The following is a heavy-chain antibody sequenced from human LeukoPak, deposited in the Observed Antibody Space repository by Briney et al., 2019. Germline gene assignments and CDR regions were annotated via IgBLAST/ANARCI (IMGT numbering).Heavy chain of an antibody. V-gene: IGHV3-11*01. D-gene: IGHD1-26*01. Sequence: GRSLRLSCAASGFIFNDYYMSWVRQAPGKGLEWLSSISSSGSSIEYADSVKGRFTTSRDNAKNYLYLQMNSLRAEDTALYYCTKRVGSYYALDYWGRGTLVTVSS. CDR1: GFIFNDYY. CDR3: TKRVGSYYALDY. J-gene: IGHJ4*02. CDR2: ISSSGSSI.